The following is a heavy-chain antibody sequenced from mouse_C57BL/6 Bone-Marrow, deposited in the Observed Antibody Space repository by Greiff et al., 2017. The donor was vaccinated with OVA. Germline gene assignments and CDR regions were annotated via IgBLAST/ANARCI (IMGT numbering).Heavy chain of an antibody. Sequence: EVKLLQPGGGLVKPGGSLKLSCAASGYTFSDYGMHWVRQAPEQGLEWVAYISRGSSTTYYADTLKGRVTMSRDNAKNTLFLQMSSLRSEDTAMYYCARLTTVVATDYAMDYWGQGTSVTVSS. CDR2: ISRGSSTT. CDR1: GYTFSDYG. J-gene: IGHJ4*01. V-gene: IGHV5-17*01. D-gene: IGHD1-1*01. CDR3: ARLTTVVATDYAMDY.